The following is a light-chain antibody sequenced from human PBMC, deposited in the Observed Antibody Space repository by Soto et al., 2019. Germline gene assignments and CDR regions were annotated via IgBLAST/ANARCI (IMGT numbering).Light chain of an antibody. CDR3: QQYNSYPRT. CDR1: QSISHW. CDR2: KAS. J-gene: IGKJ2*01. V-gene: IGKV1-5*03. Sequence: DIQMTQSPSTLSASVGARVTITCRASQSISHWLAWYQQKPGKAPNLLIYKASNLESGVPSRFSGSGSGTEFTLTSSILQPDDVASYYCQQYNSYPRTFGQGTKLEIK.